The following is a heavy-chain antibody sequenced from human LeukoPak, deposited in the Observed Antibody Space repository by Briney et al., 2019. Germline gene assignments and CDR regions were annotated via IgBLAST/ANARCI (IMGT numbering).Heavy chain of an antibody. Sequence: SVKVSCKASGATFTSYAISWVRQAPGQGLEWMGGIIPIFGTANYAQKFQGRVTITADESTSTAYMKLSSLRSEDTAVYYCARDGGYSYGYAPWGQGTLVTVSS. D-gene: IGHD5-18*01. J-gene: IGHJ5*02. V-gene: IGHV1-69*13. CDR1: GATFTSYA. CDR3: ARDGGYSYGYAP. CDR2: IIPIFGTA.